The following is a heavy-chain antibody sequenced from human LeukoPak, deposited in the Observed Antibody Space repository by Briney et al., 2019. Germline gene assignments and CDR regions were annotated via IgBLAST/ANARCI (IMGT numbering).Heavy chain of an antibody. Sequence: GGSLRLSCVVSGIPFSDYYMNCIRQAPGKGLEWISYISSTSSYTDYADSVKGRFTISRDNAQNALFLQMNSLRVEDTAVYYCAAGTAADYWGQGTRVAVS. V-gene: IGHV3-11*03. CDR1: GIPFSDYY. D-gene: IGHD6-13*01. CDR3: AAGTAADY. CDR2: ISSTSSYT. J-gene: IGHJ4*02.